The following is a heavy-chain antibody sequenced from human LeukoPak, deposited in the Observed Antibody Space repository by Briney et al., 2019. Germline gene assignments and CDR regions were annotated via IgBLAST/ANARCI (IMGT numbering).Heavy chain of an antibody. V-gene: IGHV4-39*07. CDR3: ARTTYYFDRSGSTRDS. CDR2: IYFTGFT. Sequence: PSETLSLTCAVSGGFVNNTSYYWVWIRQPPGKGLEWIGSIYFTGFTYYNPSLMSRLTISIGTSKNHFSLQLRSVTAADTAMYYCARTTYYFDRSGSTRDSWGQGTLVTVSS. D-gene: IGHD3-22*01. J-gene: IGHJ4*02. CDR1: GGFVNNTSYY.